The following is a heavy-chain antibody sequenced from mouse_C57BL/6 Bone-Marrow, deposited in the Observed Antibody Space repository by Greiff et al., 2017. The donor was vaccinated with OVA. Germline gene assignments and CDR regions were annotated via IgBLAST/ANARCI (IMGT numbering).Heavy chain of an antibody. Sequence: EVQLVESGGGLVQPGGSLKLSCAASGFTFSDYGMAWVRQAPRKGLEWVAFISNLAYSIYYADTVTGRFTISRENAKNTLYLEMSSLRSEDTAMYYCARLGRGDWYFDVWGTGTTVTVSS. CDR2: ISNLAYSI. V-gene: IGHV5-15*01. J-gene: IGHJ1*03. CDR1: GFTFSDYG. D-gene: IGHD4-1*01. CDR3: ARLGRGDWYFDV.